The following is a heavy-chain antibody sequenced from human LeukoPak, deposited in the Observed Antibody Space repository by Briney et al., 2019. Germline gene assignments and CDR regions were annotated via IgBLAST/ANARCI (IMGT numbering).Heavy chain of an antibody. CDR3: ATTLGYCSGGSCYPVKLNWFDP. V-gene: IGHV1-2*02. D-gene: IGHD2-15*01. CDR2: INPNSGGT. J-gene: IGHJ5*02. Sequence: ASVKVSCKASGYTFTGYYMHWVRQAPGQGLEWMGWINPNSGGTNYAQKFQGRVTMTEDTSTDTAYMELSSLRSEDTAVYYCATTLGYCSGGSCYPVKLNWFDPWGQGTLVTVSS. CDR1: GYTFTGYY.